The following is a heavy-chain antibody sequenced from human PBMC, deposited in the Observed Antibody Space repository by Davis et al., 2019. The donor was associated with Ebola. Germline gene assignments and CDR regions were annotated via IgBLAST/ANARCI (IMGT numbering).Heavy chain of an antibody. CDR2: IYYSGST. V-gene: IGHV4-59*08. CDR3: ADIHRDY. Sequence: MPSETLSLTCSVSGASISSYYWSWIRQPPGKGLEWIGYIYYSGSTNYNPSLKSRVSIPVDTSKNQFSLKLTSVTAADTAVYYCADIHRDYWGQGTLVTVSS. CDR1: GASISSYY. D-gene: IGHD5-12*01. J-gene: IGHJ4*02.